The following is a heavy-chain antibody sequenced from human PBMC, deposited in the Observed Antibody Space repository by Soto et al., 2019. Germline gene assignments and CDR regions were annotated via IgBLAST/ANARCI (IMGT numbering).Heavy chain of an antibody. CDR3: ARDHLHGSGSYYSGGMDV. J-gene: IGHJ6*02. V-gene: IGHV3-30-3*01. CDR1: GFTFSSYA. Sequence: GGSLRLSCAASGFTFSSYAMHWVRQAPGKGLEWVAVISYDGSNKYYADSVKGRFTISRDNSKNTLYLQMNSLIAEDTAVYYCARDHLHGSGSYYSGGMDVWGQGTTVTVSS. CDR2: ISYDGSNK. D-gene: IGHD3-10*01.